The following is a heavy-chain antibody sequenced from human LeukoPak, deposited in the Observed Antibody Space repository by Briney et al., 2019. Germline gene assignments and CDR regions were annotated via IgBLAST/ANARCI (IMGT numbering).Heavy chain of an antibody. J-gene: IGHJ4*02. CDR2: IYHSGST. Sequence: SETLSLTCTLSGGSISTYYWSWIRQPPGKGLEGIGYIYHSGSTNYNPSLKRRVTISVDTSKNQFSLKLSSVTAADTAVYYCARGGGYASPIGYWGQGALVTVSS. CDR3: ARGGGYASPIGY. V-gene: IGHV4-59*01. D-gene: IGHD5-12*01. CDR1: GGSISTYY.